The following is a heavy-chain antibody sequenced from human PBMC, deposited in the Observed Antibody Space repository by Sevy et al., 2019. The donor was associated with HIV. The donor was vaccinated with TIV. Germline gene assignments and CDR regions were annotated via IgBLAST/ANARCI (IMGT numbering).Heavy chain of an antibody. V-gene: IGHV3-74*01. J-gene: IGHJ3*02. CDR2: INSDGSST. CDR3: ARGPQWELLRDDAFDI. Sequence: GGSLRLSCAASGFTFSSYWMHWVRQAPGKGLVWVSRINSDGSSTSYADSVKGRFTISRDNAKNTLYLQMNSLRAEDTAVCYCARGPQWELLRDDAFDIWGQGTMVTVSS. CDR1: GFTFSSYW. D-gene: IGHD1-26*01.